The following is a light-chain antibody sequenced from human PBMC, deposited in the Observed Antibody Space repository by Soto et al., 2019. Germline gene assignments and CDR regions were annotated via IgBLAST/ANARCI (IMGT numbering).Light chain of an antibody. Sequence: DIVMTQSPDSLAGSLGEGATINCRSSQIVLYSSNNKNYLAWYQQKAGQPPKLLIYWASTRESGVPDRFSGSGSGTDFTLTISSLQAEDVAVYYCQQFSSNPWTFGQGTKVDIK. CDR3: QQFSSNPWT. CDR1: QIVLYSSNNKNY. CDR2: WAS. V-gene: IGKV4-1*01. J-gene: IGKJ1*01.